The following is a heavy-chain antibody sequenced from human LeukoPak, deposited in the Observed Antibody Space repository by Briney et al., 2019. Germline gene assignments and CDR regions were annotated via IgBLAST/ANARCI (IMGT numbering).Heavy chain of an antibody. J-gene: IGHJ6*02. Sequence: GGSLRLSCAASGFTVSSNYMSWVRQAPGKGLEWVSVIYSGGSTYHADSVKGRFTISRDNSKNTLYLQMNSLRAEDTAVYYCAREAYDFWSGWRYGMDVWGQGTTVTVSS. CDR1: GFTVSSNY. CDR3: AREAYDFWSGWRYGMDV. D-gene: IGHD3-3*01. CDR2: IYSGGST. V-gene: IGHV3-53*01.